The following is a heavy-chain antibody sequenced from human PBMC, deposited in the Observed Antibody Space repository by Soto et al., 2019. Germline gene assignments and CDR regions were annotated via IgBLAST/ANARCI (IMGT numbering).Heavy chain of an antibody. V-gene: IGHV1-69*13. CDR2: IIPIFGTA. CDR3: ATRYDFWSGYYYYYYYGMDV. Sequence: ASVKVSCKASGGTFSSYAISWVRQAPGQGLEWMGGIIPIFGTANYAQKFQGRVTITADESTSTAYMELSSLRSEDTAVYYCATRYDFWSGYYYYYYYGMDVWGQGTTVTVSS. CDR1: GGTFSSYA. D-gene: IGHD3-3*01. J-gene: IGHJ6*02.